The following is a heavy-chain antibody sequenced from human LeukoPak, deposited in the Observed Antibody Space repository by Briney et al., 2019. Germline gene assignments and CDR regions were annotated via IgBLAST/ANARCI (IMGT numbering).Heavy chain of an antibody. J-gene: IGHJ4*02. D-gene: IGHD3-16*01. CDR3: ARAPWGDYVDY. V-gene: IGHV4-30-4*01. Sequence: SQTLSLTCTVSGGSISSGDYYWSWIRQPPGKGLEWIGYIYYSGSTYYNPSLKSRVTISVDTSKNQFSLKLSSVTAADTAEYYCARAPWGDYVDYWGQGTLVTVSS. CDR1: GGSISSGDYY. CDR2: IYYSGST.